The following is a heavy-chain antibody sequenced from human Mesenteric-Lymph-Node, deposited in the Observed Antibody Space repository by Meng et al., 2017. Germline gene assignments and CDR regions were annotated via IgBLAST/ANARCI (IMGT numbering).Heavy chain of an antibody. V-gene: IGHV3-48*03. CDR3: ARGPGGSGSPVYFQH. D-gene: IGHD3-10*01. J-gene: IGHJ1*01. Sequence: GESLKISCAASGFAFSTYALNWVRQAPGKGLEWISYISSSDSFKYYADSVKGRFTTSRDNAKNSLSLQMNSLRVEDTAVYYCARGPGGSGSPVYFQHWGQGTLVTVSS. CDR2: ISSSDSFK. CDR1: GFAFSTYA.